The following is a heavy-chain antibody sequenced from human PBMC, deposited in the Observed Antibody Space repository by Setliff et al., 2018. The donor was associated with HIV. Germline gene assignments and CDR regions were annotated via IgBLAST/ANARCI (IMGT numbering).Heavy chain of an antibody. CDR1: GDSISTYC. D-gene: IGHD6-19*01. CDR3: ARELEYSSGWFLVDY. CDR2: IYSAGAT. V-gene: IGHV4-59*12. J-gene: IGHJ4*02. Sequence: PSETLSLTCTVSGDSISTYCWTWIRQRPGKGLEWIGYIYSAGATYYSPSLKSRVTISVEASNSQFFLSLSSATAADTAVYYCARELEYSSGWFLVDYWGQGALVTVSS.